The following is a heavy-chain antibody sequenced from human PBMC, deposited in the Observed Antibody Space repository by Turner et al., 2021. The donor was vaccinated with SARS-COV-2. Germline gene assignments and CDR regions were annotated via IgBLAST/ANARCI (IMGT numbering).Heavy chain of an antibody. D-gene: IGHD3-3*01. CDR1: GGSISSTSYY. Sequence: QLQLQESGTGMVKPSETLSLTCTVAGGSISSTSYYWGWIRQPPGTGLEWIGRIYYSGRTYYNPSLKSRVTISADTTKNQFSLTLSSVTAADTAVYYCSCGYYSRGDYWCQGTLVTVSS. J-gene: IGHJ4*02. CDR3: SCGYYSRGDY. CDR2: IYYSGRT. V-gene: IGHV4-39*01.